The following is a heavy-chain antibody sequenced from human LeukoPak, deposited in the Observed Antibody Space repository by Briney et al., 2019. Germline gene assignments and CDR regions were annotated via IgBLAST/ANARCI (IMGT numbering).Heavy chain of an antibody. CDR3: ATSFMIRGN. V-gene: IGHV3-21*01. CDR1: GXTFSSYS. CDR2: ISSSSSHI. D-gene: IGHD3-16*01. Sequence: GGSLRLSCAASGXTFSSYSMNWVRQAPGKGLEWVSSISSSSSHIYYADSVKGRFTISRGNAKNSLYLQMNSLKAEDTAVYYCATSFMIRGNWGQGTLVTVSS. J-gene: IGHJ4*02.